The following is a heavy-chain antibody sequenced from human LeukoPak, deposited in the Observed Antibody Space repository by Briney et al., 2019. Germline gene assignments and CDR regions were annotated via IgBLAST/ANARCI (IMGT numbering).Heavy chain of an antibody. J-gene: IGHJ1*01. Sequence: GRSLRLSCAASGFTFDSYGMHWVRQAPGKGLEWVAVISYDGSNKYYADSVKGRFTISRDNSKNTLYLQMNSLRAEDTAVYYCATGTGDYSVSEYFQCWGQGTLVTASS. CDR2: ISYDGSNK. D-gene: IGHD4-11*01. CDR1: GFTFDSYG. V-gene: IGHV3-30*03. CDR3: ATGTGDYSVSEYFQC.